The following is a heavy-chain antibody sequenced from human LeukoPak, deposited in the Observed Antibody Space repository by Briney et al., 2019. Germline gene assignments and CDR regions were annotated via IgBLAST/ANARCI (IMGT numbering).Heavy chain of an antibody. V-gene: IGHV1-69*04. D-gene: IGHD4-23*01. CDR2: IIPIFGIA. J-gene: IGHJ4*02. CDR3: ARAYGGNSGYYFDY. CDR1: GGTFSSYA. Sequence: SVKVSCKASGGTFSSYAISWVRRAPGQGLEWMGRIIPIFGIANYAQKFQGRVTITADKSTGTAYMELSSLRSEDTAVYYCARAYGGNSGYYFDYWGQGTLVTVSS.